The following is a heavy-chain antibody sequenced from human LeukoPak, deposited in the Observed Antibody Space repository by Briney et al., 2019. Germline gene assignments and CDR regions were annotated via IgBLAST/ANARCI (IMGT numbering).Heavy chain of an antibody. CDR2: ISYDGSNK. Sequence: GGSLRLSCAASGFTFSSYGMHWVRQAPGKGLEWVAVISYDGSNKYYADSVKGRFTISRDNSKNTLYLQMNSLRAEDTAVYYCARANGRGYSSSWFSYYYGMDVWGQGTTVTVSS. CDR3: ARANGRGYSSSWFSYYYGMDV. J-gene: IGHJ6*02. CDR1: GFTFSSYG. V-gene: IGHV3-30*03. D-gene: IGHD6-13*01.